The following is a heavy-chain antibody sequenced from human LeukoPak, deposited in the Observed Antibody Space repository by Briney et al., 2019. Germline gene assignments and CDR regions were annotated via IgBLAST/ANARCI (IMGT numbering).Heavy chain of an antibody. D-gene: IGHD1-26*01. CDR2: INPNSGGT. CDR1: GYTFTGYY. V-gene: IGHV1-2*04. J-gene: IGHJ4*02. CDR3: VRLATDEIAYFDY. Sequence: ASVKVSCKASGYTFTGYYMHWVRQAPGQGLEWMGWINPNSGGTNYAQKFQGWVTMTRDTSISTAYMELSRLRSDDTAVYYCVRLATDEIAYFDYWGQGTLVTVSS.